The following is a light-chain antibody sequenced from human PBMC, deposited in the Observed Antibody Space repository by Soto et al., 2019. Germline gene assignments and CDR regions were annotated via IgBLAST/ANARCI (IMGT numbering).Light chain of an antibody. CDR1: QTISSW. CDR2: KAS. Sequence: DIQMTQSPSTLSGSVGDRVTITCRASQTISSWLAWYQQKPGKAPKLLIYKASTLKSGVPSRVSGSGSGTEFPLPISRLQPDYFSTYYCQTYNSYSRAFGQGAK. V-gene: IGKV1-5*03. J-gene: IGKJ1*01. CDR3: QTYNSYSRA.